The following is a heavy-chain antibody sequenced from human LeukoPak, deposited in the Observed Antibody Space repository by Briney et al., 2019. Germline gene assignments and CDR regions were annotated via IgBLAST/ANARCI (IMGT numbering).Heavy chain of an antibody. J-gene: IGHJ6*03. CDR3: ARSVYYYYYMDV. CDR2: ISYDGSNK. Sequence: PGGSLRLSCAASGFTFSSYAMHWVRQAPGKGLEWVAVISYDGSNKYYADSVKGRFTISRDNSKNTLYLQTNSLRAEDTAVYYCARSVYYYYYMDVWGKGTTVTISS. V-gene: IGHV3-30*04. CDR1: GFTFSSYA.